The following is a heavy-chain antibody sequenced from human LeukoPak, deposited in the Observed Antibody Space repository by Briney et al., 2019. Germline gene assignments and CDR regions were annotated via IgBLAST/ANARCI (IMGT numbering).Heavy chain of an antibody. V-gene: IGHV4-30-2*01. Sequence: SETLSLTCTVSGGSISSGGYYWSWIRQPPGKGLEWIGYIYHSGSTYYNPSLKSRVTISVDRSKNQFSLKLSSVTAADTAVYYCARVPDFWSGYPTGHAFDIWGQGTMVTVSS. CDR1: GGSISSGGYY. CDR3: ARVPDFWSGYPTGHAFDI. J-gene: IGHJ3*02. D-gene: IGHD3-3*01. CDR2: IYHSGST.